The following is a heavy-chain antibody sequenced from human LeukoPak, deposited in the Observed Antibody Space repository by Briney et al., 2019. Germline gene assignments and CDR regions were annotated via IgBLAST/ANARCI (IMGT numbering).Heavy chain of an antibody. CDR2: THYSGAT. CDR3: ARVRGYDSSGSSLYYFDY. V-gene: IGHV4-59*01. Sequence: SETLSLTCAVSDGSISTFYWSWIRQPPGKGLEWIGYTHYSGATYYNPSLKSRATMSVNTSKHQFSLEMTSVTAADTAVYYCARVRGYDSSGSSLYYFDYWGQGTLVTVSS. D-gene: IGHD3-22*01. J-gene: IGHJ4*02. CDR1: DGSISTFY.